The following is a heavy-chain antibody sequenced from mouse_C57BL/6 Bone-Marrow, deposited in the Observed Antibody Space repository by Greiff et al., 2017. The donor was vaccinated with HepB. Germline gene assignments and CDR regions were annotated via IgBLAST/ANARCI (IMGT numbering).Heavy chain of an antibody. CDR3: VRRNYSNLFAY. D-gene: IGHD2-5*01. Sequence: EVKLMESGGGLVQPKGSLKLSCAASGFSFNTYAMNWVRQAPGKGLEWVARIRSKSNNYATYYADSVKDRFTISRDDSESMLYLQMNNLKTEDTAMYYCVRRNYSNLFAYWGQGTLVTVSA. CDR2: IRSKSNNYAT. J-gene: IGHJ3*01. V-gene: IGHV10-1*01. CDR1: GFSFNTYA.